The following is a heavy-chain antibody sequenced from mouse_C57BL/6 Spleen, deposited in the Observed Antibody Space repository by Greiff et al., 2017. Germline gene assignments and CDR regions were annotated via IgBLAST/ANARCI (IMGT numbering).Heavy chain of an antibody. CDR3: ARRRQIYYGNPVYYFDY. D-gene: IGHD2-1*01. V-gene: IGHV1-26*01. J-gene: IGHJ2*01. CDR2: INPNNGGT. Sequence: EVQLQQSGPELVKPGASVKISCKASGYTFTDYYMNWVKQSHGKSLEWIGDINPNNGGTSYNQKFKGKATLTVDKSSSTAYMELRSLTSEDSAVYYCARRRQIYYGNPVYYFDYWGQGTTLTVSS. CDR1: GYTFTDYY.